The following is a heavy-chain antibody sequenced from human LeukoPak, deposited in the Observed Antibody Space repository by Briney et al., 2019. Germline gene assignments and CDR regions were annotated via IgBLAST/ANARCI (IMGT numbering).Heavy chain of an antibody. CDR1: GYTFTGYY. CDR3: ARGVGRRYCSSTSCYLGWFDP. V-gene: IGHV1-2*02. CDR2: INPNSGGT. J-gene: IGHJ5*02. Sequence: GASVKVSCKASGYTFTGYYMHWVRQAPGQGLEWMGWINPNSGGTNYAQKLQGRVTMTRDTSISTAYMELSRLRSDDTAVYYCARGVGRRYCSSTSCYLGWFDPWGQGTLVTVSS. D-gene: IGHD2-2*01.